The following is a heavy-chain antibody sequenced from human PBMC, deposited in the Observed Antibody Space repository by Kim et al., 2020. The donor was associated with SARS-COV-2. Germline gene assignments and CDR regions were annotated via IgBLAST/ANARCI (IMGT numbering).Heavy chain of an antibody. V-gene: IGHV3-53*04. CDR1: TVSSTF. Sequence: GGSLRLSCAATVSSTFMTWVRHSPGKGLEWVSVLYRGGSAYYADSVKCRFTISRHISKNTVYLQMNSLRDEDTAVYYCARAGVYGSSAFDIWGQGTMVTVSS. CDR2: LYRGGSA. D-gene: IGHD3-10*01. J-gene: IGHJ3*02. CDR3: ARAGVYGSSAFDI.